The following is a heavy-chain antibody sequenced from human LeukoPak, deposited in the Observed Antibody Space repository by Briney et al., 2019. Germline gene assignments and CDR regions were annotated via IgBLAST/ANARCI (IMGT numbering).Heavy chain of an antibody. D-gene: IGHD4-23*01. CDR2: ISDDGLNT. CDR1: GFTFNSHG. CDR3: AKDPVVGKHGGNFGAAY. V-gene: IGHV3-30*18. J-gene: IGHJ4*02. Sequence: GTSLRLSCSTSGFTFNSHGFHWVRQAPGKGLEWVAAISDDGLNTFYIDSVKGRFTISRDDSKNAVSLQMTSLRSEDTAMYYCAKDPVVGKHGGNFGAAYWGQGTLVTVSS.